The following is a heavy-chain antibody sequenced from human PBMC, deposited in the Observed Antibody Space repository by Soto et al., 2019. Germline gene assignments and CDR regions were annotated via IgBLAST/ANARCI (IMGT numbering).Heavy chain of an antibody. D-gene: IGHD3-3*01. Sequence: GGSLRLSCAASGFTFSSYAMSWVRQAPGKGLEWVSAISGSGGSTYYADSVKGRFTISRDNSKNTLYLQMNSLRAEDTAVYYCAKELYYDFWSGYRTHRINYYFDYWGQGTLVTVSS. CDR3: AKELYYDFWSGYRTHRINYYFDY. CDR1: GFTFSSYA. V-gene: IGHV3-23*01. CDR2: ISGSGGST. J-gene: IGHJ4*02.